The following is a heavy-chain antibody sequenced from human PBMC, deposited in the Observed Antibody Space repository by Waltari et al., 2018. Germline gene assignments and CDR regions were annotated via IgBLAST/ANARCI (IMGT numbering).Heavy chain of an antibody. CDR1: GYTFTSYA. J-gene: IGHJ4*02. D-gene: IGHD6-19*01. Sequence: QVQLVQSGAEVKKPGASLKVSCKASGYTFTSYAMHWVRQAPGQRLEWMGWINAGNGNTKYSQKFQGRVTITRDTSASTAYMELSSLRSEDTAVYYCARDQGGAVAGFDYWGQGTLVTVSS. V-gene: IGHV1-3*01. CDR3: ARDQGGAVAGFDY. CDR2: INAGNGNT.